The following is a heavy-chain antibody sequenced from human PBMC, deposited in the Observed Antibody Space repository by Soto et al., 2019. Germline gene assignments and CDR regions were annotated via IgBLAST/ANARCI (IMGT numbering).Heavy chain of an antibody. V-gene: IGHV4-34*01. D-gene: IGHD2-8*02. CDR2: INHSGST. CDR1: GGSFSGYY. CDR3: ARYKSTGLFDY. Sequence: QVQLQQWGAGLLKPSETLSLTCAVYGGSFSGYYWTWIRQPPGTGLEWIGEINHSGSTNYNPSLKSRVAISVDTSKNPFSLKLTSVTAADTAVYYCARYKSTGLFDYWGQGTLVTVSS. J-gene: IGHJ4*02.